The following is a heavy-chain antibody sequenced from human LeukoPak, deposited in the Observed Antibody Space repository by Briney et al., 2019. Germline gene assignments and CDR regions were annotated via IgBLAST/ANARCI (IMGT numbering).Heavy chain of an antibody. CDR3: ARRGYCSSTSCHYLWGDRPMSD. CDR1: GYTFTSYG. Sequence: GASVTVSCLASGYTFTSYGFSWVRQAPGQGVEWMGWISAYNGKTNYAQKLQGRVTMTTDTSTSTAYMELRSLRSDDTAVYYCARRGYCSSTSCHYLWGDRPMSDWGQGALVTVSS. CDR2: ISAYNGKT. J-gene: IGHJ4*02. V-gene: IGHV1-18*01. D-gene: IGHD2-2*01.